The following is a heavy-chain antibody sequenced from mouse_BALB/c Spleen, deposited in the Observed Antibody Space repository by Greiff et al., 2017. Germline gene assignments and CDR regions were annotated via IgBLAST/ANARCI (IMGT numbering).Heavy chain of an antibody. V-gene: IGHV2-2*02. CDR1: GFSLTSYG. CDR3: ARNPTGTAYYFDY. D-gene: IGHD4-1*02. CDR2: IWSGGST. Sequence: QVHVKQSGPGLVQPSQSLSITCTVSGFSLTSYGVHWVRQSPGKGLEWLGVIWSGGSTDYNAAFISRLSISKDNSKSQVFFKMNSLQANDTAIYYCARNPTGTAYYFDYWGQGTTLTVSS. J-gene: IGHJ2*01.